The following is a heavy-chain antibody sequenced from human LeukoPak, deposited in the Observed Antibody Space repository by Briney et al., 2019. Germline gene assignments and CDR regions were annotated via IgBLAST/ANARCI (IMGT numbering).Heavy chain of an antibody. Sequence: SETLSLTCGVSGYSITSGYFWGWIRQPPGKGLEWIGSIYHSGTTYYNPSLRSRVTISVDTSKNLFSLKLSSVTAADTAVYYCARPPDSSDYGAAFDFWGQGTLVTVSS. CDR1: GYSITSGYF. J-gene: IGHJ4*02. CDR3: ARPPDSSDYGAAFDF. D-gene: IGHD4-17*01. V-gene: IGHV4-38-2*01. CDR2: IYHSGTT.